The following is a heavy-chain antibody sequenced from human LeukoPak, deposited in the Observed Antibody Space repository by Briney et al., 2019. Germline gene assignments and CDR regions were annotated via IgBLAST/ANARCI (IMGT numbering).Heavy chain of an antibody. D-gene: IGHD6-6*01. V-gene: IGHV3-33*06. J-gene: IGHJ4*02. CDR1: GFTFSTYG. CDR3: AKSSSSSLGPFDY. CDR2: MRYDGSNK. Sequence: GRSLRLSCAASGFTFSTYGMNWVRQAPGKGLEWVALMRYDGSNKYYPDSVKGRFTISRDNSKNTLYLQMNSLRAEDTAVYYCAKSSSSSLGPFDYWGQGTLVTVSS.